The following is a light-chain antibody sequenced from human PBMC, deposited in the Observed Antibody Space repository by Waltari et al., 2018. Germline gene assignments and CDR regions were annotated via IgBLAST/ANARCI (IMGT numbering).Light chain of an antibody. CDR1: QRIYPH. CDR3: QESYSTLYT. V-gene: IGKV1-39*01. CDR2: GAS. Sequence: DIQLTQSPSSLSASVGDRVTITCRAIQRIYPHLNWYQQKPGKAPQLLIYGASTLQSGVPSRFSGSGSGAEFTLTISSLQPEDIATFSCQESYSTLYTFGQGTKVEIK. J-gene: IGKJ2*01.